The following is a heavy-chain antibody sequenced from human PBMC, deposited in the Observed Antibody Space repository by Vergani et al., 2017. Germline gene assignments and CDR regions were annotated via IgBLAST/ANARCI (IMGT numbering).Heavy chain of an antibody. CDR1: GFTFSSYA. J-gene: IGHJ4*02. CDR3: AKDLEDWGHSRY. CDR2: ISGSGGST. Sequence: EVQLLESGGGLVQPGGSLRLSCAASGFTFSSYAMSWVRQAPGKGLEWVSAISGSGGSTYYADSVKGRFTISKDNSKNTLYLQMNSLRAEDTAVYYCAKDLEDWGHSRYWGQGTLVTVSS. D-gene: IGHD3-22*01. V-gene: IGHV3-23*01.